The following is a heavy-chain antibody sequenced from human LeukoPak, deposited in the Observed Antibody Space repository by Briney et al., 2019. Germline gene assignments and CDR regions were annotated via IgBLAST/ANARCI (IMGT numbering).Heavy chain of an antibody. Sequence: PGGSLRLSCAASGFTFSSYGMHWVRQAPGKGLEWVAVISYDGSNKYYADSVKGRFTISRDNSKNTLYLQMNSLRAEDTAVYYCARRYSSGWYYYGMDVWGQGTTVTVSS. D-gene: IGHD6-19*01. CDR3: ARRYSSGWYYYGMDV. CDR1: GFTFSSYG. V-gene: IGHV3-30-3*01. J-gene: IGHJ6*02. CDR2: ISYDGSNK.